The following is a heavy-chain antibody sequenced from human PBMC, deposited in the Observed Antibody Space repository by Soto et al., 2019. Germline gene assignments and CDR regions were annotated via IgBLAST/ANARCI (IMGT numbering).Heavy chain of an antibody. Sequence: QVQLVQSGAEVKKPGSSVKVSCKASGGTFSSYTISWVRQAPGQGLEWMGRIIPILGIANYAKKFQGRVTITADKSTSTAYMELSSLRSEDTAVYYCAREVQFSSGSSGSDYWGQGTLVTVSS. V-gene: IGHV1-69*08. J-gene: IGHJ4*02. CDR3: AREVQFSSGSSGSDY. D-gene: IGHD6-19*01. CDR2: IIPILGIA. CDR1: GGTFSSYT.